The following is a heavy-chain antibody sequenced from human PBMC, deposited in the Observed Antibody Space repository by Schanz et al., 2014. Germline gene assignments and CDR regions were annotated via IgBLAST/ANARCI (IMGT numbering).Heavy chain of an antibody. CDR2: INPSGGST. D-gene: IGHD6-13*01. CDR1: GYTFTTYY. CDR3: ARDGEAAAGCDY. V-gene: IGHV1-46*03. J-gene: IGHJ4*02. Sequence: QVQLVQSAPEVKKPGVSVKVSCKASGYTFTTYYIHWVRQAPGQGLEWMGKINPSGGSTSYAQKFQGRVTMTRDTSTSTVYMELSSLRSEDTAVYYCARDGEAAAGCDYWGQGTLVTVSS.